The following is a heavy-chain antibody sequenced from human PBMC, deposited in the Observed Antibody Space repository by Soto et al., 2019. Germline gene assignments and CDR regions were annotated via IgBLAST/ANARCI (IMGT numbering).Heavy chain of an antibody. V-gene: IGHV3-23*01. CDR2: ISGSGGST. CDR3: AKGWKYYYGSGSPPANNWFDP. Sequence: EVQLLESGGGLVQPGGSLRLSCAASGFTFSSYAMSWVRQAPGKGLEWVSAISGSGGSTYYADSVKGRFTISRDNSKNTLYLQMNSLRAEDTAVYYCAKGWKYYYGSGSPPANNWFDPWGQGTLVTVSS. D-gene: IGHD3-10*01. CDR1: GFTFSSYA. J-gene: IGHJ5*02.